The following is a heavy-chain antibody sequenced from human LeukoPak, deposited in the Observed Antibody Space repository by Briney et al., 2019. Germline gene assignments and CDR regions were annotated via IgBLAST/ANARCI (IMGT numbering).Heavy chain of an antibody. D-gene: IGHD6-13*01. Sequence: SETLSLTCTVSGGSISSYYWSWIRQPPGKGLEWIGYIYYSGSTNYNPSLKSRVTISVDTSKNQFSLKLSSVTAADTGVYYCARGDIAAAVTVFDYWGQGTPVAVSS. CDR3: ARGDIAAAVTVFDY. CDR2: IYYSGST. V-gene: IGHV4-59*01. J-gene: IGHJ4*02. CDR1: GGSISSYY.